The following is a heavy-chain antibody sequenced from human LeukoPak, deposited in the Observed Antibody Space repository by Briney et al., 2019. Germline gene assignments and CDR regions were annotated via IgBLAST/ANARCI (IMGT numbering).Heavy chain of an antibody. CDR1: GYTFAGYY. V-gene: IGHV1-2*02. CDR2: IKPNSGGT. J-gene: IGHJ4*02. CDR3: ASAESHDYGET. Sequence: ASVKVSCKASGYTFAGYYIHWVRQAPGQGLEWLGWIKPNSGGTQLAQKFQGRVTMARDTSLSTAYVELSRLTSDDTAIYYCASAESHDYGETWGQGTPITVSS. D-gene: IGHD3-16*01.